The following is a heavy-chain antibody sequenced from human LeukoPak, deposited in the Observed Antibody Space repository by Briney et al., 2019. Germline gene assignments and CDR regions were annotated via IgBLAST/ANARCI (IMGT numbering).Heavy chain of an antibody. CDR2: ISTYNGDI. J-gene: IGHJ4*02. Sequence: VSVKVSCKASGYTFNTYGISWVRQAPGQGLEWMGWISTYNGDIKYVQNLQGRVTMTTDTSTSTAYMELMSLRSDDTAVYYCLRDAQRPRLTPDYWGQGTLVTVSS. V-gene: IGHV1-18*01. CDR1: GYTFNTYG. CDR3: LRDAQRPRLTPDY. D-gene: IGHD6-25*01.